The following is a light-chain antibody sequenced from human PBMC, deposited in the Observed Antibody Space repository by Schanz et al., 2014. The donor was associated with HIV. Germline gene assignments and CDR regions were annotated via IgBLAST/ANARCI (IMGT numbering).Light chain of an antibody. CDR3: ATWDDSLDGWV. J-gene: IGLJ3*02. CDR1: SSNIGSNA. CDR2: INN. Sequence: QSVLTQPPSASGTPGQSVTISCSGSSSNIGSNAVHWYQQLPGTAPKLLIYINNQRPSGVPVRFSGSKSATSASLAISGLQSEDEADYFCATWDDSLDGWVLGGGTKLTVL. V-gene: IGLV1-44*01.